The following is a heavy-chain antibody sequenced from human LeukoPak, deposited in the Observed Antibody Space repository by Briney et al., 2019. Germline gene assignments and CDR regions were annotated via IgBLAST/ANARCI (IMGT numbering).Heavy chain of an antibody. CDR1: VYTFTNSG. CDR2: LSAYNGKT. V-gene: IGHV1-18*01. CDR3: ARDDYREYVSYFLL. Sequence: ASEKVSCKASVYTFTNSGISWVRHCPGQGPEWMGWLSAYNGKTNHAQKDQGRLTMTTDTSTSTAYVELRSLRSDDTAVYYCARDDYREYVSYFLLWGQGTLVSVSS. D-gene: IGHD4-17*01. J-gene: IGHJ1*01.